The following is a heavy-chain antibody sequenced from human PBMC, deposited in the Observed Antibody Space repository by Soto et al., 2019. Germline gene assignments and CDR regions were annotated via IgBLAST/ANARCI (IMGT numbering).Heavy chain of an antibody. D-gene: IGHD3-10*01. J-gene: IGHJ6*02. CDR1: GFTSSNYW. CDR2: IKSDGSST. V-gene: IGHV3-74*01. CDR3: ARSVRSGSFPYYYYAMDV. Sequence: LRLSCAASGFTSSNYWMHWVRQAPGKGLVWVSRIKSDGSSTSYADSVKGRFTISRDNAKNTLDLQMHGLRAEDMAVYYCARSVRSGSFPYYYYAMDVWGQGTKVTVSS.